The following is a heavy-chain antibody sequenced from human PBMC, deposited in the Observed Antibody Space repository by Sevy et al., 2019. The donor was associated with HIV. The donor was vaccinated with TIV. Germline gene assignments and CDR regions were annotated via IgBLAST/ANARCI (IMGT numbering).Heavy chain of an antibody. CDR3: AKDLIFGIAVAGTHYYYGMDV. J-gene: IGHJ6*02. CDR2: ISYDGSNK. D-gene: IGHD6-19*01. CDR1: GFTFSSYG. Sequence: GGSLRLSCAAYGFTFSSYGMHWVRQAPGKGLEWVAVISYDGSNKYYADSVKGRFTISRDNSKNTLYLQMNSLRAEDTAVYYCAKDLIFGIAVAGTHYYYGMDVWGQGTTVTVSS. V-gene: IGHV3-30*18.